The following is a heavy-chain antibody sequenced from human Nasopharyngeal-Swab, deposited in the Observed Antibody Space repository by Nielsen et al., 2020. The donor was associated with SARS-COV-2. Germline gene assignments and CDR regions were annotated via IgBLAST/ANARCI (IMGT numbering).Heavy chain of an antibody. CDR3: ARHYYGSGSYIDY. CDR1: GYSFTSYW. J-gene: IGHJ4*02. Sequence: GESLKISCKGSGYSFTSYWIGWVRQMPGKGLEWMGIIYPGDSDTRYSPSFQGQVTISADKSISTAYVQWSSLKASDTAMYYCARHYYGSGSYIDYWGQGTLVTVSS. CDR2: IYPGDSDT. D-gene: IGHD3-10*01. V-gene: IGHV5-51*01.